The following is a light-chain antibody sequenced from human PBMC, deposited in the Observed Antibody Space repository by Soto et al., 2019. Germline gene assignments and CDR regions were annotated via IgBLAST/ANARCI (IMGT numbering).Light chain of an antibody. CDR3: QQLNSYPLT. CDR2: AAS. CDR1: QGISSY. V-gene: IGKV1-9*01. Sequence: TQFTQSPSSLSASVGDRVTITCRASQGISSYLAWYQQKPGKAPKLLIYAASTLQTGVPSRFSGSGSGTDFTLTISSXQPEDFASYYCQQLNSYPLTFGGGTKVDIK. J-gene: IGKJ4*01.